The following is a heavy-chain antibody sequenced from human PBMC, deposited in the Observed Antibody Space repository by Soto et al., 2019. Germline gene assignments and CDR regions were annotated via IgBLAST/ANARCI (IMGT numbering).Heavy chain of an antibody. CDR1: GFAFSGYW. V-gene: IGHV3-7*01. CDR3: VAWKDDLSY. D-gene: IGHD1-1*01. Sequence: GGSLRLSCAASGFAFSGYWRSWLRQAPGKGPEWVAHMKHDGSETYYVDSVKGRFTISRDNADNSLFLQMNSLRVEDTAVYYCVAWKDDLSYWGRGALVTVSS. J-gene: IGHJ1*01. CDR2: MKHDGSET.